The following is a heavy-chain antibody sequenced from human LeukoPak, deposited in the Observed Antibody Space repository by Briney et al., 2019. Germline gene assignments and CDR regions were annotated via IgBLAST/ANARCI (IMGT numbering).Heavy chain of an antibody. D-gene: IGHD2-8*01. CDR1: GGSVSSSSYY. V-gene: IGHV4-39*01. Sequence: SSETLSLTCTVSGGSVSSSSYYWGWLRQPPGKGLEWIGSVYYSGSTYYNPSLKSRVTMSVDTSKNQFSLKLSSVTAADTAVYYCARLTCPRYCTTGVCYNFDYWGQGTLVTVSS. CDR2: VYYSGST. CDR3: ARLTCPRYCTTGVCYNFDY. J-gene: IGHJ4*02.